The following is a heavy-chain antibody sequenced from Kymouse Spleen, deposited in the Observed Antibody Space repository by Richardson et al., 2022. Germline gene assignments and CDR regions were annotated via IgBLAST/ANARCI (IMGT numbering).Heavy chain of an antibody. Sequence: QVQLVESGGGVVQPGRSLRLSCAASGFTFSSYGMHWVRQAPGKGLEWVAVIWYDGSNKYYADSVKGRFTISRDNSKNTLYLQMNSLRAEDTAVYYCAIPYCGGDCYHFQHWGQGTLVTVSS. J-gene: IGHJ1*01. CDR1: GFTFSSYG. V-gene: IGHV3-33*01. D-gene: IGHD2-21*02. CDR2: IWYDGSNK. CDR3: AIPYCGGDCYHFQH.